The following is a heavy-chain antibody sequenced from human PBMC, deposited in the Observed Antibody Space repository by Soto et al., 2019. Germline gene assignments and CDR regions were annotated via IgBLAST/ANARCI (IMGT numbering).Heavy chain of an antibody. D-gene: IGHD5-18*01. V-gene: IGHV4-30-4*01. CDR2: IYYSVNT. CDR3: ARVYRGYSYGFDY. Sequence: LSLTWTVSLGNISRGDYYWSRICQTIGKGLEWSGNIYYSVNTYYNPSLKSRLIVSIDTSKNQFSLKLGCVTAACTAAYYCARVYRGYSYGFDYGGQGTLVTVSS. J-gene: IGHJ4*02. CDR1: LGNISRGDYY.